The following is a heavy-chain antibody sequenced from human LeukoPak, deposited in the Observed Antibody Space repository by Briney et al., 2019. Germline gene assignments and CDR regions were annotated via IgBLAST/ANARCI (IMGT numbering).Heavy chain of an antibody. CDR2: IYPGDSDT. V-gene: IGHV5-51*01. D-gene: IGHD6-13*01. CDR3: ARQAGAAADRSKFEY. J-gene: IGHJ4*02. CDR1: GYSFTSYW. Sequence: GESLKISCKGFGYSFTSYWIGWVRQMPGKGLEWMGIIYPGDSDTRYSPSFQGQVTISADKSITTAYLQWSSLKASDTAMYYCARQAGAAADRSKFEYWGQGTLVTVSS.